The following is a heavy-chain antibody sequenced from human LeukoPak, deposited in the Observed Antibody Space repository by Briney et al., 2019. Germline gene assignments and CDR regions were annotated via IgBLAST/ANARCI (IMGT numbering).Heavy chain of an antibody. CDR2: INSDGSTT. V-gene: IGHV3-74*01. CDR1: GFTFSSYW. Sequence: TGGSLRLSCADSGFTFSSYWMHWVRQAPGKGLVWISRINSDGSTTNYADSVKGRFTISRDNAMNTLYLQMNSLRAEDTAMYYCARGSAVTGVHWGQGTLVTVSS. D-gene: IGHD1-14*01. CDR3: ARGSAVTGVH. J-gene: IGHJ4*02.